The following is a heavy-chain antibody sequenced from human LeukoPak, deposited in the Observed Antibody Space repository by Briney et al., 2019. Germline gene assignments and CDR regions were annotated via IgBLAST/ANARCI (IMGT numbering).Heavy chain of an antibody. CDR3: ARGFSVGIADY. V-gene: IGHV3-33*01. CDR2: IWYDGSNK. CDR1: GFTFSTYG. D-gene: IGHD5/OR15-5a*01. J-gene: IGHJ4*02. Sequence: PGGSLRLSCAASGFTFSTYGMHWVRQAPGKGLEWVAIIWYDGSNKYYAGSVKGRFTISRDNSKNTLYLQMNSLRAEDTAVYYCARGFSVGIADYWGQGTLVTVSS.